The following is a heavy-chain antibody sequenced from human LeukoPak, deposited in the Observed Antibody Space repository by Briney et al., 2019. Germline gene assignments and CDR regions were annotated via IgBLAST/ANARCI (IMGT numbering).Heavy chain of an antibody. CDR1: GFTFSNYD. Sequence: PGGSLRLSCAASGFTFSNYDMHWVRQAPGKGLEWVSTIRGSGVGTYYADSVKGRFTISRGNSKNTLYLQVNSLRADDTAVYYCAMETSTGWFYWGQGTLVTVSS. CDR2: IRGSGVGT. V-gene: IGHV3-23*01. CDR3: AMETSTGWFY. D-gene: IGHD6-19*01. J-gene: IGHJ4*02.